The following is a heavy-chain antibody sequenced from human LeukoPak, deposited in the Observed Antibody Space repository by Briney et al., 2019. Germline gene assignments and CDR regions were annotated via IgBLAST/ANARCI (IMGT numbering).Heavy chain of an antibody. D-gene: IGHD3-10*01. J-gene: IGHJ4*02. CDR3: AKGLNMIRGTMGF. Sequence: GGSLRLSCAASGLTFSTYVMTWVRRAPGKGLEWVSSISGSGDNTAYADTVKGRFTISRDNSKSTLYLQMNSLRAEDTAVYYCAKGLNMIRGTMGFWGQGTLVTVSS. V-gene: IGHV3-23*01. CDR2: ISGSGDNT. CDR1: GLTFSTYV.